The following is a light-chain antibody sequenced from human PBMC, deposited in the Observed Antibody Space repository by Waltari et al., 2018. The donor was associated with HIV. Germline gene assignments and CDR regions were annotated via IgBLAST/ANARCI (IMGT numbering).Light chain of an antibody. CDR1: QSISSW. CDR3: QHYNTYPT. V-gene: IGKV1-5*03. Sequence: DIQMTQSPSTLSASVGDRVTITCRASQSISSWLAWYQQKPGETPKLLIYMASSLESGAPSRFSGSGSGTEFTLTISSLQPADFATYYCQHYNTYPTFGQGTKLEMK. J-gene: IGKJ2*01. CDR2: MAS.